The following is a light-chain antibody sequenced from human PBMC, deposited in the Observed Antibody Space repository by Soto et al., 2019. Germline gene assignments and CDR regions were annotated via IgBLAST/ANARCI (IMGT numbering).Light chain of an antibody. CDR1: QSVSSN. CDR3: QXYNNWPWT. Sequence: EIVMTQSPATLSVSPGERATLSCRASQSVSSNLAWYQQKPGQAPRLLIYGASTRATGIPARFSGSGSGTEFTLTISXLXSEXXAVXXCQXYNNWPWTFGQGTKVEIK. CDR2: GAS. V-gene: IGKV3-15*01. J-gene: IGKJ1*01.